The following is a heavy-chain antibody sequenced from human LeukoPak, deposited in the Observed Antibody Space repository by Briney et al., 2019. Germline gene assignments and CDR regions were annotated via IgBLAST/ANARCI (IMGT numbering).Heavy chain of an antibody. J-gene: IGHJ5*02. CDR1: GFTFTHYC. Sequence: GGSLRLSCAASGFTFTHYCMHWVRQAPGKGLEWVVFIVQDGRETYYVDSVKGRFTISRDNAKNSLYLQMNSLGAEDTAVYYCAGGDYFGSGSARRHWFDPWGQGTLVTVSS. D-gene: IGHD3-10*01. V-gene: IGHV3-7*04. CDR3: AGGDYFGSGSARRHWFDP. CDR2: IVQDGRET.